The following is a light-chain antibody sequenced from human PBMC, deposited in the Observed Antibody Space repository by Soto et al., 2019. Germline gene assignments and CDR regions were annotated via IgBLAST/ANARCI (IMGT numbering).Light chain of an antibody. V-gene: IGLV2-14*03. CDR1: SSDVGGYNY. J-gene: IGLJ1*01. CDR2: GNN. Sequence: QSALTQPASVSGSPGQSITISCTGTSSDVGGYNYVSWYQQHPGKAPRLLIFGNNNRPSGVPDRFSGSKSGTSASLAIIGLQAEDEADYYCQSYDTSLSRFVFGTGTKVTVL. CDR3: QSYDTSLSRFV.